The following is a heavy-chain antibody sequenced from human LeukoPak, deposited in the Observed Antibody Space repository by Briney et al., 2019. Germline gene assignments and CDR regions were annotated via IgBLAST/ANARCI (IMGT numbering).Heavy chain of an antibody. Sequence: GGSLRLSCAASGFTFSSYGMPWVRQAPGKGLEWVAVIWYDGSNKYYADSVKGRFTISRDNSKNTLYLQMNSLRAEDTAVYYCARDLGYSSGWYFDAYYYYGMDVWGQGTTVTVSS. V-gene: IGHV3-33*01. D-gene: IGHD6-19*01. CDR1: GFTFSSYG. CDR2: IWYDGSNK. CDR3: ARDLGYSSGWYFDAYYYYGMDV. J-gene: IGHJ6*02.